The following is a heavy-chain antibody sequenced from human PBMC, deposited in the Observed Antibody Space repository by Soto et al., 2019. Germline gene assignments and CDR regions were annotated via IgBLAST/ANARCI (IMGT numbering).Heavy chain of an antibody. CDR1: GGSISSSSYY. V-gene: IGHV4-39*01. Sequence: PSETLSLTCTVSGGSISSSSYYWGWIRQPPGKGLEWIGSIYYSGSTYYNPSLKSRVTISVDTSKNQFSLKLSSVTAADTAAYYCARLPGIAVAVVYWGQGTLVTVSS. J-gene: IGHJ4*02. CDR2: IYYSGST. CDR3: ARLPGIAVAVVY. D-gene: IGHD6-19*01.